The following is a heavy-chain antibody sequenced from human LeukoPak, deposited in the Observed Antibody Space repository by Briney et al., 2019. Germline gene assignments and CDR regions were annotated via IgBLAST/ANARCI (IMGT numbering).Heavy chain of an antibody. J-gene: IGHJ3*02. CDR1: GFTFSSYS. Sequence: GGSLRLSCAASGFTFSSYSMNWVRQAPGKGLEWVSYISSSSSTIYYADSVKGRFTVSRDNGKNSLLLQMNSLRAEDTALYYCARGYSRAAFDIWGQGTVVAVSS. CDR2: ISSSSSTI. V-gene: IGHV3-48*01. CDR3: ARGYSRAAFDI. D-gene: IGHD2-15*01.